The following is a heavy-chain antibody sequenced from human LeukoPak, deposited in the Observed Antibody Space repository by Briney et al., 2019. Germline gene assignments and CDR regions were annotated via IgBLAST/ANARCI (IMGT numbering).Heavy chain of an antibody. CDR1: GFTFDDYA. V-gene: IGHV3-43D*04. CDR2: ISWDGGST. J-gene: IGHJ4*02. D-gene: IGHD3-16*02. Sequence: GGSLRLSCAASGFTFDDYAMHWVRQAPGKGLEWVSLISWDGGSTYYADSVKGRFTISRDNLKNTLYLQMNSLRAEDTAVYYCAKDSLGGFDYWGQGTLVTVSS. CDR3: AKDSLGGFDY.